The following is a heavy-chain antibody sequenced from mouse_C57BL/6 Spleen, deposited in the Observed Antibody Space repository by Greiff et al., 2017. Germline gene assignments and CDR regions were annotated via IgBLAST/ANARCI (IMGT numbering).Heavy chain of an antibody. V-gene: IGHV1-62-2*01. CDR2: FYPGSGSI. CDR3: ARHEDRGVRREGARDY. Sequence: QVQLQQSGAELVKPGASVKLSCKASGYTFTEYTIHWVKQRSGQGLEWIGWFYPGSGSIKYNEKFKDKATLTADKSSSTVYRELSRLTSEDSAVYFCARHEDRGVRREGARDYWGQGTSVTVSS. CDR1: GYTFTEYT. D-gene: IGHD2-14*01. J-gene: IGHJ4*01.